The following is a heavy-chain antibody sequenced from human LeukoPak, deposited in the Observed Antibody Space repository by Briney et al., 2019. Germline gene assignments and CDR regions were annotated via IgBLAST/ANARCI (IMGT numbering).Heavy chain of an antibody. CDR3: ARGLAVAGGGYEFGY. CDR1: GFNVSSNY. CDR2: IYSGGST. D-gene: IGHD6-19*01. V-gene: IGHV3-66*01. J-gene: IGHJ4*02. Sequence: GGSLRLSCAVSGFNVSSNYLNWVRQAPGKGPEWVSVIYSGGSTYYADSVKGRFTISRDNSKNTLYLQMNSLRAEDTAVYHCARGLAVAGGGYEFGYWGQGTLVTVSS.